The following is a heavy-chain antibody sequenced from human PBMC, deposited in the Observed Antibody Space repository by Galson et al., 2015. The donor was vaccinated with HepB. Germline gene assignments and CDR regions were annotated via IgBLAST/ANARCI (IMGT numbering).Heavy chain of an antibody. CDR3: AKGYGLFDS. Sequence: SLRLSCAASGFAFDSHAMSWVRQAPGRGLEWISGITGKGDSTFYADCVKGRFTVSKDNSNNMLYLQMNSLRAEDASLYFCAKGYGLFDSWGQGILVTVSS. D-gene: IGHD5-18*01. CDR2: ITGKGDST. J-gene: IGHJ5*01. CDR1: GFAFDSHA. V-gene: IGHV3-23*01.